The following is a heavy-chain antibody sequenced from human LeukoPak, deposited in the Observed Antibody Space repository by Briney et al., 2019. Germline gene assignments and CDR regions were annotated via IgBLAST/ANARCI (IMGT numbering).Heavy chain of an antibody. CDR2: IIPIFGTA. CDR3: ASGRDLYYFDY. V-gene: IGHV1-69*13. J-gene: IGHJ4*02. D-gene: IGHD5-24*01. Sequence: SVKVSCKASGGTFSSYAISWVRQALGQGLEWMGGIIPIFGTANYAQKFQGRVTITADESTSTAYMELSSLRSEDTAVYYCASGRDLYYFDYWGQGTLVTVSS. CDR1: GGTFSSYA.